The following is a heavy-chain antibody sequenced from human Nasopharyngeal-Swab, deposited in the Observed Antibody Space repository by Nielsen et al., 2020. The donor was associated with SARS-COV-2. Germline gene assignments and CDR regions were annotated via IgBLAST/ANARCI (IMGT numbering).Heavy chain of an antibody. Sequence: GESLKISCAASGFTFSTYWMHWVRQAPGKGLVWVSRIKSDGSSTNYADSVKGRFTISRDNARNTLYLQMNSLRAEDTAVYYCAREEGAMAAYYFDYWGQGTLVTVSS. V-gene: IGHV3-74*01. J-gene: IGHJ4*02. CDR1: GFTFSTYW. CDR3: AREEGAMAAYYFDY. D-gene: IGHD5-18*01. CDR2: IKSDGSST.